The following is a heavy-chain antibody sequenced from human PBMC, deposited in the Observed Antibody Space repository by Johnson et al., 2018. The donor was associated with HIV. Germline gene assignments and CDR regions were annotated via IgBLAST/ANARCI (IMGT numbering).Heavy chain of an antibody. D-gene: IGHD3-16*01. V-gene: IGHV3-66*01. J-gene: IGHJ3*02. CDR2: IYSGGST. CDR1: GFTVSSNY. CDR3: ARDRHGTWGDAFDI. Sequence: VQLVESGGGLVQPGGSLRLSCAASGFTVSSNYMSWVRQAPGKGLEWVSVIYSGGSTYYADSVKGRVTISTDNSKHTLYLQMNSLRAEDTAVYYCARDRHGTWGDAFDIWGQGTMVTVSS.